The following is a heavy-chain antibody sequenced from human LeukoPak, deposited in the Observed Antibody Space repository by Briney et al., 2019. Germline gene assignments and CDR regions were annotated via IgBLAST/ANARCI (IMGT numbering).Heavy chain of an antibody. CDR1: GYTITSYG. V-gene: IGHV1-18*01. D-gene: IGHD1-26*01. Sequence: ASVKVSCKASGYTITSYGISWVRQAPGQGLEWMGWISAYNGNTNYAQKLQGRVTMTTDTSTSTAYMELRSLRSDDTAVYYCARAKGGSYSNNYYYYMDVWGKGTTVTVSS. CDR2: ISAYNGNT. CDR3: ARAKGGSYSNNYYYYMDV. J-gene: IGHJ6*03.